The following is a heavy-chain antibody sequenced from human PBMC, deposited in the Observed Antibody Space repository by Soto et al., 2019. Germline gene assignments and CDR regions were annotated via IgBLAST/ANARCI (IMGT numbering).Heavy chain of an antibody. V-gene: IGHV3-33*01. CDR2: IWYDGSNK. Sequence: GGSLRLSCAASGFTFSGYTIHWVRQAPGKGLEWLALIWYDGSNKYYADSVKGRFTISRDNSKNTLYLQMNSLRAEDTAVYYCARAKIKRTLVYYFDYWGQGTLVTVSS. CDR3: ARAKIKRTLVYYFDY. J-gene: IGHJ4*02. CDR1: GFTFSGYT.